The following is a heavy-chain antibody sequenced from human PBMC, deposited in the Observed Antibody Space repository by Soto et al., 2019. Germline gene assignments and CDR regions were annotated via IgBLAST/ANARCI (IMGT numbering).Heavy chain of an antibody. V-gene: IGHV3-66*01. CDR3: ARGSSSGNSYFDY. D-gene: IGHD1-26*01. Sequence: PGGSLRLSCAASGFTVSSSNMRWVRQAPGKGLEWVSLIYSGGSTYYADSVKGRFTISRDNSKNTLFLQMNSVRADDTAMYYCARGSSSGNSYFDYWGRGTLVTVSS. CDR1: GFTVSSSN. CDR2: IYSGGST. J-gene: IGHJ4*02.